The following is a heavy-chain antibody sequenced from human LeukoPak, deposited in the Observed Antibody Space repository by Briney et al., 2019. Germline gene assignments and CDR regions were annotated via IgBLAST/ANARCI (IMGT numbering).Heavy chain of an antibody. CDR1: GFTFSSYA. CDR3: AKVYGMTSFGAFDI. J-gene: IGHJ3*02. V-gene: IGHV3-23*01. CDR2: ISGSGGST. Sequence: GGSLRLSCAASGFTFSSYAMSWVRQAPGKGLEWVSTISGSGGSTLYADSVKGRFAISRDNSKNTLYLQMNSLRAEDTAVYYCAKVYGMTSFGAFDIWGHGTMVAVSS. D-gene: IGHD3-10*01.